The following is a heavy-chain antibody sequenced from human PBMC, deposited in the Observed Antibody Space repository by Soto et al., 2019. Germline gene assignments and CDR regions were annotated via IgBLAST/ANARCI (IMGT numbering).Heavy chain of an antibody. CDR1: GYSFAGYW. Sequence: PGESLKISCKGSGYSFAGYWITWVRQKPGKGLEWMGRIVSRDSQTYYSPSFRGHVTISVSKSITTVFLQWSSLRASDTAMYYCARQIYDSDTGPNFQYYFDSWGQGTPVTVSS. CDR2: IVSRDSQT. CDR3: ARQIYDSDTGPNFQYYFDS. J-gene: IGHJ4*02. V-gene: IGHV5-10-1*01. D-gene: IGHD3-22*01.